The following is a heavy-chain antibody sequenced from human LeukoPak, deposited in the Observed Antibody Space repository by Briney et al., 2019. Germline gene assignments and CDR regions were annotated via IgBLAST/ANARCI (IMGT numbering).Heavy chain of an antibody. J-gene: IGHJ4*02. CDR3: ARGNSGPEY. Sequence: SETLSLTCTVSGGSITNYYWSWIRQPPGKELEWIGYIYYNGNTNYHPSLACRVTISVDTSKNQFSMKLYSVTAADTAVYYCARGNSGPEYWGQGTLVTVSS. V-gene: IGHV4-59*12. CDR1: GGSITNYY. D-gene: IGHD5-12*01. CDR2: IYYNGNT.